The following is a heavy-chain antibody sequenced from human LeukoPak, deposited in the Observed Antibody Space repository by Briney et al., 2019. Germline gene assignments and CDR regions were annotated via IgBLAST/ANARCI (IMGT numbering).Heavy chain of an antibody. J-gene: IGHJ6*02. CDR2: INPNSGGT. D-gene: IGHD4-23*01. CDR1: GYTFTGYY. CDR3: ATAGRYGGNSRYYYYGMDV. V-gene: IGHV1-2*02. Sequence: VASVKVSCKASGYTFTGYYMHWVRLAPGQGLEWMGWINPNSGGTNYAQKFQGRVTMTRDTSISTAYMELSRLRSDDTAVYYCATAGRYGGNSRYYYYGMDVWGQGTTVTVSS.